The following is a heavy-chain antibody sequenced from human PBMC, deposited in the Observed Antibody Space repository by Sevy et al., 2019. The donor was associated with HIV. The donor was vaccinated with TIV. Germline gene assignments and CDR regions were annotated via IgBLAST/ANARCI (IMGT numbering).Heavy chain of an antibody. CDR1: GGTFSSYA. V-gene: IGHV1-69*13. Sequence: ASVKVSCKASGGTFSSYAIRWVRQAPGQGLEWMGGIIPIFGTANYAQKFQGRVTITADESTSTAYMELSSLRSEDTAVYYCARVTIFGVVTSYDYGMDVWGQGTTVTVSS. CDR2: IIPIFGTA. CDR3: ARVTIFGVVTSYDYGMDV. D-gene: IGHD3-3*01. J-gene: IGHJ6*02.